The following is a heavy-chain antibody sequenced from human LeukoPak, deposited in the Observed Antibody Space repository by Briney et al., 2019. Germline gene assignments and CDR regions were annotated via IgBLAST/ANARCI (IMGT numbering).Heavy chain of an antibody. CDR3: ARSRIVVLGGAFDV. CDR2: ISSSGSTI. D-gene: IGHD3-22*01. Sequence: PGGSLRLSCAASGFTFSSYAMIWVRQAPGKGLEWVSYISSSGSTIYYADSVKGRHTISRDNAKNSLYLQMNSLRAEDTAVYYCARSRIVVLGGAFDVWGQGTLVTVSS. J-gene: IGHJ3*01. V-gene: IGHV3-48*03. CDR1: GFTFSSYA.